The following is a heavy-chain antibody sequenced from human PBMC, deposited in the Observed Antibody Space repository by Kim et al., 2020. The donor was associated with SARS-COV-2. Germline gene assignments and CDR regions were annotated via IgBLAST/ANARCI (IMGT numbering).Heavy chain of an antibody. J-gene: IGHJ3*02. V-gene: IGHV4-31*03. Sequence: SETLSLTCTVSGGSISSGGYYWSWIRQHPGKGLEWIGYIYYSGSTYYNPSLKSRVTISVDTSKNQFSLKLSSVTAADTAVYYCARGYYDSSGYSSHDAFDIWGQGTMVTVSS. CDR3: ARGYYDSSGYSSHDAFDI. D-gene: IGHD3-22*01. CDR2: IYYSGST. CDR1: GGSISSGGYY.